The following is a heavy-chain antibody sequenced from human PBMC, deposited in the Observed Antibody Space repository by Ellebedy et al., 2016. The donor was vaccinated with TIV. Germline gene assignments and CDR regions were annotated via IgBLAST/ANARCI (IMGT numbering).Heavy chain of an antibody. CDR1: GFTFSNSG. D-gene: IGHD1-26*01. CDR2: IWYDGSNK. Sequence: GESLKISCAASGFTFSNSGMHWVRQAPGKGLEWVEVIWYDGSNKYYADSVKGRFTISRDNSRNTLYLQMNSLRAEDTAIYYCARDLWELHFDYYFDSWGQGTLVTVSS. J-gene: IGHJ4*02. V-gene: IGHV3-33*01. CDR3: ARDLWELHFDYYFDS.